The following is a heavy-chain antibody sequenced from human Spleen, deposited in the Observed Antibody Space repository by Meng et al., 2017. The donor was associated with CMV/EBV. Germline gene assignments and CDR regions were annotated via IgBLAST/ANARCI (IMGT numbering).Heavy chain of an antibody. J-gene: IGHJ4*02. CDR3: AKVGLPLVPTYHFDS. V-gene: IGHV3-11*01. CDR1: GFRFSDYY. D-gene: IGHD3-9*01. CDR2: ISRSGNNI. Sequence: GESLKISCAASGFRFSDYYMNWVRQAPGKGLEWISYISRSGNNIFYADSVKDRFTISRDNAKNSLYLQTNSLRAEDTAVYYCAKVGLPLVPTYHFDSWGQGTLVTVSS.